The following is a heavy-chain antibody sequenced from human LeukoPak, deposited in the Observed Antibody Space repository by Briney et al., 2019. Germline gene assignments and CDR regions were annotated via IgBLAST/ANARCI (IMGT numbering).Heavy chain of an antibody. CDR2: ISGSGGST. Sequence: GGSLRLSCAASGFTFSSYSMNWVRQAPGKGLEWVSGISGSGGSTYYADSVKGRFTISRDNSKNTLYLQMNSLRAEDTAVYYCAKGYSSAWFDYWGQGTLVTVSS. J-gene: IGHJ4*02. V-gene: IGHV3-23*01. CDR1: GFTFSSYS. D-gene: IGHD6-19*01. CDR3: AKGYSSAWFDY.